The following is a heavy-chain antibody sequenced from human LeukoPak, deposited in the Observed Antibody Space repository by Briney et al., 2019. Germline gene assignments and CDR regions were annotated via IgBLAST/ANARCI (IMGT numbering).Heavy chain of an antibody. CDR3: ARDREIVLAAIRGIRYNWFDP. CDR1: GFTFSSYW. CDR2: IKQDGSEK. V-gene: IGHV3-7*01. Sequence: GGSLRLSCAASGFTFSSYWMSWVRQAPGKGLEWVANIKQDGSEKYYVDSVKGRFTISRDNAKNSLYLQMNSLRAEDTAVYYCARDREIVLAAIRGIRYNWFDPWGQGTLVTVSS. J-gene: IGHJ5*02. D-gene: IGHD2-2*02.